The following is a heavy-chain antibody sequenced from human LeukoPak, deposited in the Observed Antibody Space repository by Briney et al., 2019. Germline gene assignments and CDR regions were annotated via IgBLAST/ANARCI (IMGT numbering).Heavy chain of an antibody. CDR2: ISGSGGST. D-gene: IGHD6-25*01. CDR1: GFTFSSYA. CDR3: AKDGGPYSSARDRPWYFDY. J-gene: IGHJ4*02. Sequence: GGSLRLSCAASGFTFSSYAMSWVRQAPGKGLEWVSAISGSGGSTYYADSVKGRFTISRDNSKNTLYLQMNSLRAEDTAVYYCAKDGGPYSSARDRPWYFDYWGQGTLVTVSS. V-gene: IGHV3-23*01.